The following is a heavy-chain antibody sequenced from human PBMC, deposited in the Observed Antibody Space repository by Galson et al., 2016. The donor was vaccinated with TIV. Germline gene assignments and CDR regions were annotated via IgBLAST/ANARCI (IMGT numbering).Heavy chain of an antibody. CDR2: TFYVGNT. J-gene: IGHJ5*02. D-gene: IGHD3-10*01. Sequence: LSLTCTVSGGSISDSTSYWGWVRQPPGKNLEWVGSTFYVGNTFYSPSLKSRLTMSVDTSKNQFSLRLSSVTAADTAIYYCARDFGMTLARGVLSWFDLWGQGTLVTVAS. V-gene: IGHV4-39*07. CDR1: GGSISDSTSY. CDR3: ARDFGMTLARGVLSWFDL.